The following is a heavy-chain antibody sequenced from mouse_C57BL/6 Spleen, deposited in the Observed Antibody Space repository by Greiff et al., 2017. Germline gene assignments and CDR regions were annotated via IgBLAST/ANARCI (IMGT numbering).Heavy chain of an antibody. CDR3: ARERDDGYFGAY. J-gene: IGHJ3*01. CDR2: INPNNGGP. D-gene: IGHD2-3*01. Sequence: EVQLPQSGPELVKPGASVKIPCKASGSTFTDYNMDWVKQSHGKSLEWIGDINPNNGGPISNQTFKGKATLTVDKSSSTAYMELRSLTSEDTAVDYCARERDDGYFGAYWGQGTLVTVSA. CDR1: GSTFTDYN. V-gene: IGHV1-18*01.